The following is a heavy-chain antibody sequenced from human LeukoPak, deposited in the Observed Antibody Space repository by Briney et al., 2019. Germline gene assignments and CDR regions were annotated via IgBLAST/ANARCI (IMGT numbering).Heavy chain of an antibody. CDR1: SYSISSGYY. D-gene: IGHD3-10*01. CDR3: AREPTRPYGSGIDP. V-gene: IGHV4-38-2*02. CDR2: IYYSGST. Sequence: PSETLSLTCTVSSYSISSGYYWGWIRQPPGKGLEWIASIYYSGSTYYNPSLKSRVTISVDTSKNQFSLKLSSVTAADTAVYYCAREPTRPYGSGIDPWGQGTLVTVSS. J-gene: IGHJ5*02.